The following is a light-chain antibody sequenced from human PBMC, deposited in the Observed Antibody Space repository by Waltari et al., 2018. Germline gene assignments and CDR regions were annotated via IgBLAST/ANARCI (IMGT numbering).Light chain of an antibody. CDR1: QSVYNY. Sequence: EIVLTQSPASLSLSPGERVTLSCRASQSVYNYLEWYQQKPGQAPRPVIYDASNRATGIPARFSGSGSGTDFTLTISNLEPEDFAVYYCQQCGSWPHTFGGGTKVEIK. CDR2: DAS. V-gene: IGKV3-11*01. J-gene: IGKJ4*01. CDR3: QQCGSWPHT.